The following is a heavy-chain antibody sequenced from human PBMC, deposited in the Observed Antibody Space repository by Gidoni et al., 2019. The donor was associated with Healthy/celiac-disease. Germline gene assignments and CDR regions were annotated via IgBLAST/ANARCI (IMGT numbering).Heavy chain of an antibody. CDR3: AKDAGIVVVTTHFDY. J-gene: IGHJ4*02. V-gene: IGHV3-23*01. D-gene: IGHD2-21*02. CDR2: ISGSGGST. Sequence: EVQLLESGGVLVQPGGSLRLACAASGFTFSSYAMSWVRQAPGKGLEWVSDISGSGGSTYYAESVKGRFTISRDNSKNTLYLKMNSLRAEDTAVYYGAKDAGIVVVTTHFDYWGQGTLVTVSS. CDR1: GFTFSSYA.